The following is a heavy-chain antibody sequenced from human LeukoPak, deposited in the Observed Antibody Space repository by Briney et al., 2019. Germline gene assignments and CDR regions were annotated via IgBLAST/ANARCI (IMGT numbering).Heavy chain of an antibody. D-gene: IGHD2-21*02. J-gene: IGHJ4*02. CDR1: GGFTSSYF. CDR2: IYYSGST. V-gene: IGHV4-59*08. Sequence: PSETLSLTCSVSGGFTSSYFWTWIRQPPGKGLEWIRYIYYSGSTNYSPSLKSRVTMSVDTSTNQFSLRLSSVTAADTAVYYCARNGDLCIDFWGQGTLVTVSS. CDR3: ARNGDLCIDF.